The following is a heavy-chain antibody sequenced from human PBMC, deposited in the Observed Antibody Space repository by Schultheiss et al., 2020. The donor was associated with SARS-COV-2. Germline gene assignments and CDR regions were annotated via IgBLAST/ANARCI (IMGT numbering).Heavy chain of an antibody. J-gene: IGHJ2*01. CDR3: ARASGELLRSGGWYFDL. V-gene: IGHV3-33*08. CDR1: GFTFSSYA. D-gene: IGHD1-26*01. CDR2: IWYDGSNK. Sequence: GESLKISCAASGFTFSSYAMHWVRQAPGKGLEWVAVIWYDGSNKYYADSVKGRFTISRDNSKNTLYLQMNSLRAEDTAVYYCARASGELLRSGGWYFDLWGRGTLVTVSS.